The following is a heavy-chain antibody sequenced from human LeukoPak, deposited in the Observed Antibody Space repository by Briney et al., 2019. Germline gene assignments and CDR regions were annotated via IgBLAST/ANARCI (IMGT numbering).Heavy chain of an antibody. Sequence: GGSLRLSCAVSGFTFSSYAMHWVRQAPGKGLEWVAVISYDGSNKYYADSVKGRFTISRYNSKNTLYVQMNSLRSEDTAVYYCARDKLVATMDFDYWGQGTLVTVSS. CDR3: ARDKLVATMDFDY. V-gene: IGHV3-30-3*01. D-gene: IGHD5-12*01. J-gene: IGHJ4*02. CDR1: GFTFSSYA. CDR2: ISYDGSNK.